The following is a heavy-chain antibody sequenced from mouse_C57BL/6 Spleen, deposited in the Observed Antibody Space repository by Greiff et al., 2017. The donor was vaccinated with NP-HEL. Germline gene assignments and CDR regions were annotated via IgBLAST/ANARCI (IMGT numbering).Heavy chain of an antibody. J-gene: IGHJ4*01. Sequence: QVQLKESGPGLVQPSQSLSITCTVSGFSLTSYGVHWVRQSPGKGLEWLGVIWSGGSTDYNAAFISRLSISKDNSKSQVFFKMNSLQADDTAIYYCARGLAGNLAMDYWGQGTSVTVSS. CDR3: ARGLAGNLAMDY. CDR2: IWSGGST. CDR1: GFSLTSYG. V-gene: IGHV2-2*01.